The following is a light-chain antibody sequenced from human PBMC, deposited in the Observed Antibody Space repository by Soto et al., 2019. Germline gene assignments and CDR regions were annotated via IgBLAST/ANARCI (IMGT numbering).Light chain of an antibody. J-gene: IGLJ1*01. CDR2: ANK. V-gene: IGLV1-40*03. CDR3: QSYDDIVTTV. CDR1: SSNVGAGYD. Sequence: QSALPQPPSVFGAPVHRVTISCTGSSSNVGAGYDVHWYQQIPGTAPKLLIYANKNRPSGVPDRFSASKSVASASLAISWLQPEDEADYYCQSYDDIVTTVFGTGTKVTVL.